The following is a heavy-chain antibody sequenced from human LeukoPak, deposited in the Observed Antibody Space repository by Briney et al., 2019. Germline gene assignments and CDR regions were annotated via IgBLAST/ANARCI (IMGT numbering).Heavy chain of an antibody. V-gene: IGHV3-33*01. J-gene: IGHJ4*02. CDR2: IWHDGSHK. CDR1: GFAFNTYA. Sequence: GRSLRLSCAASGFAFNTYAMHWVRQAPGQGLEWVALIWHDGSHKFYSNSVRGQFTISRDNSKNTVSLQMNNLRPEDTAVYYCASEIFGSGSYPDFWGQGTLVTVSS. D-gene: IGHD3-10*01. CDR3: ASEIFGSGSYPDF.